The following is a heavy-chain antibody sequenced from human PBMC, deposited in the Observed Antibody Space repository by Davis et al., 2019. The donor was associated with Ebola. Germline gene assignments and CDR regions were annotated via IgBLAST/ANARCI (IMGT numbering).Heavy chain of an antibody. V-gene: IGHV1-2*04. CDR3: ARITLVGYYFDY. D-gene: IGHD4-23*01. CDR1: GYTFTAYY. CDR2: INPNSGGT. J-gene: IGHJ4*02. Sequence: ASVKVSCNASGYTFTAYYMHWVRQAPGQGLEWMGWINPNSGGTNYAQKFQGWVTMTRDTSISTAYMELSRLRSDDTAVYYCARITLVGYYFDYWGQGTLVTVSS.